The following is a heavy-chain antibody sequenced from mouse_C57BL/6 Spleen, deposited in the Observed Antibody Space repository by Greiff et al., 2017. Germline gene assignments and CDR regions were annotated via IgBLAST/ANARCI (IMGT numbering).Heavy chain of an antibody. CDR2: IDPSDSYT. D-gene: IGHD2-2*01. CDR1: GYTFTSYW. CDR3: ARGDGYAFAY. Sequence: VQLQQPGAELVKPGASVKLSCKASGYTFTSYWMQWVKQRPGQGLEWIGEIDPSDSYTNYNQKFKGKATLTVDTSSSPAYMQLSSLTSEDSAVYYCARGDGYAFAYWGQGTLVTVSA. J-gene: IGHJ3*01. V-gene: IGHV1-50*01.